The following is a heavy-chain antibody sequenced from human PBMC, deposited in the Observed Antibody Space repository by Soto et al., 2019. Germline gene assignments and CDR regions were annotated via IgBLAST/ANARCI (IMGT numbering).Heavy chain of an antibody. CDR1: GGTFSSYA. Sequence: QVQLVQSGAEVKKPGSSVKVSCKASGGTFSSYAISWVRQAPGQGLEWMGGIIPIFGTANYAQKFQGRVTIPADEATSTAYMELSSLRSEDTAVYYCARGSVYDKWGGNYYYGMDVWGQGTTVTVSS. V-gene: IGHV1-69*12. J-gene: IGHJ6*02. D-gene: IGHD1-26*01. CDR2: IIPIFGTA. CDR3: ARGSVYDKWGGNYYYGMDV.